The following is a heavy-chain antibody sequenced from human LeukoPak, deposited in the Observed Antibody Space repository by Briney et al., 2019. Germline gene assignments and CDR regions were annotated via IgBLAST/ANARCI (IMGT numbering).Heavy chain of an antibody. CDR2: INPNSGGT. J-gene: IGHJ5*02. Sequence: ASVKVSFTASGYTFTGYYMHWVRQAPGQGLEWMGWINPNSGGTNYAQKFQGRVTMTRDTSISTAYMELSRLRSDDTAVYYCARDLVIEMATINRFDPRGQGTLVTVSS. CDR3: ARDLVIEMATINRFDP. V-gene: IGHV1-2*02. CDR1: GYTFTGYY. D-gene: IGHD5-24*01.